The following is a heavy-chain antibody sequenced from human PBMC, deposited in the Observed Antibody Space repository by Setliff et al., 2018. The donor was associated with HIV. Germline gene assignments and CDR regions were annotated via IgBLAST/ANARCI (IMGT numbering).Heavy chain of an antibody. D-gene: IGHD3-22*01. CDR1: GGSISTYY. J-gene: IGHJ3*02. Sequence: SETLSLTCTVSGGSISTYYWSWIRQPPGKGLEWLGYVSYSGSTNFNPSLESRLAMSVDMSKNHFSLKLRSVTAADTAVYYCARHGHFYDSSSSDAFDIWGHGTMVTVSS. CDR2: VSYSGST. V-gene: IGHV4-59*08. CDR3: ARHGHFYDSSSSDAFDI.